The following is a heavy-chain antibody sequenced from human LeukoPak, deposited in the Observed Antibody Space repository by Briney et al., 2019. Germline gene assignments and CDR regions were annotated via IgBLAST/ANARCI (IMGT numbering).Heavy chain of an antibody. CDR1: GVSISSSSYY. J-gene: IGHJ6*02. V-gene: IGHV4-61*05. CDR2: IYYSGST. CDR3: ARDYRLRYFDWLFTEYYYYGMDV. D-gene: IGHD3-9*01. Sequence: SETLSLTCTVSGVSISSSSYYWGWIRQPPGKGLEWIGYIYYSGSTNYNPSLKSRVTMSVDTSKNQFSLKLSSVTAADTAVYYCARDYRLRYFDWLFTEYYYYGMDVWGQGTTVTVSS.